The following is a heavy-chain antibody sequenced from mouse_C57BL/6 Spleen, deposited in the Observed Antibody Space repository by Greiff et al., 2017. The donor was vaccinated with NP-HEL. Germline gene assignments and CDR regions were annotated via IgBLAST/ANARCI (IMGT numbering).Heavy chain of an antibody. CDR3: ARSDYDAMDY. V-gene: IGHV5-15*01. CDR1: GFTFSDYG. Sequence: EVQRVESGGGLVQPGGSLKLSCAASGFTFSDYGMAWVRQAPRKGPEWVAFISNLAYSIYYADTVTGRFTISRENAKNTLYLEMSSLRSEDTAMYYCARSDYDAMDYWGQGTSVTVSS. J-gene: IGHJ4*01. CDR2: ISNLAYSI.